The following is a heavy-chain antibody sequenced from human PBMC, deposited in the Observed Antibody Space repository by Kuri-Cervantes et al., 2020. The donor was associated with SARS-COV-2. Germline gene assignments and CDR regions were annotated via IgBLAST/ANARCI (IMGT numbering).Heavy chain of an antibody. D-gene: IGHD3-22*01. CDR1: GGSISSHY. CDR3: ARLTMIVANYYFDY. V-gene: IGHV4-59*08. CDR2: MYYSGNT. J-gene: IGHJ4*02. Sequence: ESLKISCTVSGGSISSHYWSWIRQPPGRGLEWIGSMYYSGNTFYNPSLKSRVTISADTSKNLFSLKLNSVTAADTAVYYCARLTMIVANYYFDYWGQGTLVTVSS.